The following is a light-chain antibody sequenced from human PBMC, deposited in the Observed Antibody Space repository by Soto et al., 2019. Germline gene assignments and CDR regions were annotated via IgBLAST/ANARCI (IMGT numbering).Light chain of an antibody. V-gene: IGLV2-14*01. J-gene: IGLJ1*01. CDR3: SSYTSSSIICV. Sequence: QSVLTQPASLSGSPGQSITISCTGTISDVGGYNYVSWYQQHPGKAPKLMIYEVSNRPSGVSNRFSGSKSGNTASLTISGLQAEDEADYYCSSYTSSSIICVFGTGTKVTVL. CDR2: EVS. CDR1: ISDVGGYNY.